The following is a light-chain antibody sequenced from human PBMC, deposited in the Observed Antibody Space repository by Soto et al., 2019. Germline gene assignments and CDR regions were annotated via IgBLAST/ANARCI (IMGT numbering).Light chain of an antibody. CDR3: VAWDDSLTGYVV. CDR2: SNN. J-gene: IGLJ2*01. V-gene: IGLV1-44*01. Sequence: QSVLTQPPSASGTPGQRVTISCSGSSSNIGSNTVNWYQQLPGTAPKLVIYSNNKRPSAVLARFSGSTSCTSASPAISCLHYDDEADAYCVAWDDSLTGYVVFGGGTKLTVL. CDR1: SSNIGSNT.